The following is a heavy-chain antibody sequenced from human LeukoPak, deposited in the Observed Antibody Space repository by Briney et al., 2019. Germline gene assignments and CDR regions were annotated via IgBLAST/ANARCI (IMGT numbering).Heavy chain of an antibody. D-gene: IGHD6-19*01. V-gene: IGHV3-7*03. CDR3: VKDSRQAQWLALDC. J-gene: IGHJ4*02. CDR2: IKQDGSEK. CDR1: GFTFSSYW. Sequence: QPGGSLRLSCAASGFTFSSYWMTWVRRAPGKGLEWVANIKQDGSEKYYVDSVKGRFTISRDNSKNSLYLQMNSLRAEDTALYYCVKDSRQAQWLALDCWGQGTLVIVSS.